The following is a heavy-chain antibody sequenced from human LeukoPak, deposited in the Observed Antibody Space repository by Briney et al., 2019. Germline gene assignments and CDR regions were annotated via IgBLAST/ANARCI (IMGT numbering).Heavy chain of an antibody. J-gene: IGHJ2*01. CDR2: ISGGGDRT. Sequence: GGSLRLSCAASGFSISNYAMSWVRLVPGKGLEWVSTISGGGDRTYYADSVKGRFTISRDNSKNTLYLQMDSLRAEDTAVYYCAKNYDILTGPHPWYFDLWGRGTLVTVSS. CDR1: GFSISNYA. CDR3: AKNYDILTGPHPWYFDL. D-gene: IGHD3-9*01. V-gene: IGHV3-23*01.